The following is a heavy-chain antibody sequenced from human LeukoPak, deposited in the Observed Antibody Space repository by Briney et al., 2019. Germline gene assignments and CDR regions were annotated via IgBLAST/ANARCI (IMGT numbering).Heavy chain of an antibody. CDR2: ISPDGTSK. CDR1: GLSFSSYW. CDR3: ARADGSHYGLKDY. D-gene: IGHD1-26*01. V-gene: IGHV3-74*01. Sequence: GGSLRLSCAASGLSFSSYWMHWVRQAPGKGLVWVSRISPDGTSKSYADSVKGRFTISRDNAKNTLSLQMNSLRAEDTGLYYCARADGSHYGLKDYWGQGTLVTVSS. J-gene: IGHJ4*02.